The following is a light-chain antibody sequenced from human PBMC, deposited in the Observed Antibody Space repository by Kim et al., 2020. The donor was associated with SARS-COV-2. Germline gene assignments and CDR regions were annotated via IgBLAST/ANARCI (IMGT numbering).Light chain of an antibody. CDR1: QSVSSNF. V-gene: IGKV3-20*01. CDR2: HAS. J-gene: IGKJ2*01. CDR3: QQYGSSAAYT. Sequence: EVVLTQSPGTLSLSPGERATLSCRASQSVSSNFLAWYQQKPGQAPRLLIYHASGRATGIPDRFSGSGSGTDFTLTISRLEPEDFAVYYCQQYGSSAAYTFGQGTKLEI.